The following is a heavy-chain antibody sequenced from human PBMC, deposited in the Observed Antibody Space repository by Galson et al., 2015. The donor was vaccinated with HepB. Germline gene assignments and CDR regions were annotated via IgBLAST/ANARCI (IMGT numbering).Heavy chain of an antibody. CDR1: GFTFRNYG. CDR3: AKEGGGFTVGPREFDY. D-gene: IGHD4-23*01. CDR2: IRYDGSNK. Sequence: SLRLSCAASGFTFRNYGMHWVRQAPSKGLEWVAFIRYDGSNKYYADSVKGRFTISRDNSKNTLYLQMNSLRVEDTAVYYCAKEGGGFTVGPREFDYWGQGTLVTVSS. V-gene: IGHV3-30*02. J-gene: IGHJ4*02.